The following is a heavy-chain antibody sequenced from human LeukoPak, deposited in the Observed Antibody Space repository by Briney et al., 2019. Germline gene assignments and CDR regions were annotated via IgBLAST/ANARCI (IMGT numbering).Heavy chain of an antibody. D-gene: IGHD3-10*01. CDR1: GFTFSSYW. Sequence: GGSLRLSCAASGFTFSSYWMSWVRQAPGKGLEWVANIKQDGSEKYYVDSVKGRFTISRDNAKNSLYQQMNSLRAEDTAVYYCARALPLPMVRGVIITTYFDYWGQGTLVTVSS. CDR3: ARALPLPMVRGVIITTYFDY. J-gene: IGHJ4*02. CDR2: IKQDGSEK. V-gene: IGHV3-7*01.